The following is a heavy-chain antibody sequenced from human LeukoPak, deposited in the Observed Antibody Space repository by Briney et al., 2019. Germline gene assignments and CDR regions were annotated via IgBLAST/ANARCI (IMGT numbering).Heavy chain of an antibody. CDR3: ARDLACCTYSSSWYGGVRFDP. Sequence: GGSLRLSCAASGFTFSSYWMSWVRQAPGKGLEWVANIKQDGSEKYYVDSVKGRFTISRDNAKNSLYLQMNSLRAEDTAVYYCARDLACCTYSSSWYGGVRFDPWGQGTLVTVSS. D-gene: IGHD6-13*01. V-gene: IGHV3-7*01. CDR2: IKQDGSEK. J-gene: IGHJ5*02. CDR1: GFTFSSYW.